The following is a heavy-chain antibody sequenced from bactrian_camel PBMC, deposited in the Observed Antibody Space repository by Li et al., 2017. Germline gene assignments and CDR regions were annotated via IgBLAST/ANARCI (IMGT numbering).Heavy chain of an antibody. J-gene: IGHJ4*01. CDR3: AADPQWWRLMANYNY. V-gene: IGHV3S53*01. D-gene: IGHD7*01. CDR1: GDTRNTAY. Sequence: HVQLVESGGGSVQAEGSLRLSCAYSGDTRNTAYMAWFRQFPGKDREGVAAIHRDGRTKYGDRVKGRFTISKDNSERILYLQMDSLKPEDTATYYCAADPQWWRLMANYNYWGQGTQVTVS. CDR2: IHRDGRT.